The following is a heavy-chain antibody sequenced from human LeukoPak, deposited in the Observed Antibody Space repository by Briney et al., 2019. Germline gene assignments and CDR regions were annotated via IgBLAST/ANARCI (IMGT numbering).Heavy chain of an antibody. V-gene: IGHV4-34*01. CDR2: INHSGST. CDR3: ARGRGIAARRGYYYYYMDV. Sequence: SETLSLTCAVYGGSFSGYYWSWIRQPPGKGLEWIGEINHSGSTNYNPSLKSRVTISVDTSKNLFSLKLSSVTAADTAVYYCARGRGIAARRGYYYYYMDVWGKGTTVTVSS. D-gene: IGHD6-6*01. CDR1: GGSFSGYY. J-gene: IGHJ6*03.